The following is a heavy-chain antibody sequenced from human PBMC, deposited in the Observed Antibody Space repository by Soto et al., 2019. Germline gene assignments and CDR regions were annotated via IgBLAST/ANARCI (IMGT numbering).Heavy chain of an antibody. V-gene: IGHV4-30-2*01. CDR2: IYHSGST. CDR1: GGSISSGVYS. J-gene: IGHJ4*02. D-gene: IGHD1-1*01. CDR3: YYFDF. Sequence: PSETLSLTCAVSGGSISSGVYSWSWIRQPPGKGLEWIGYIYHSGSTSYNPSHMELNSLRSEDTAVYYCARRAETNGWNGFGADKYYFDFWGQATLVTVSS.